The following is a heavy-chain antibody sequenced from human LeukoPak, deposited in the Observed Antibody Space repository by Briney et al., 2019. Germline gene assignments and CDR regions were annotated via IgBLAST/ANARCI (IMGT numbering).Heavy chain of an antibody. CDR1: GGSISSGSYY. D-gene: IGHD3-16*01. CDR3: ARALSWGYSSFDY. V-gene: IGHV4-61*02. CDR2: IYTSGST. Sequence: SQTLPLTCTVSGGSISSGSYYWSWIRQPAGKGLEWIGRIYTSGSTNYNPSLKSRVTISVDTSKNQFSLKLSSVTAADTAVYYCARALSWGYSSFDYWGQGTLVTVSS. J-gene: IGHJ4*02.